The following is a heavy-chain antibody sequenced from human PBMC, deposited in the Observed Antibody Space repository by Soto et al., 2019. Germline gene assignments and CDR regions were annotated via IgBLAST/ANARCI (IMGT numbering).Heavy chain of an antibody. CDR3: ARENNVLPGGYFDY. Sequence: SETLSLTCAVSGGSISSGGYSWSWIRQPAGKGLEWIGYIYHSGSTYYNPSFKSRVTISVDRSKNQFSLKLSSVTAADTAVYYCARENNVLPGGYFDYWGQGTLVTVSS. J-gene: IGHJ4*02. CDR2: IYHSGST. D-gene: IGHD3-10*01. V-gene: IGHV4-30-2*01. CDR1: GGSISSGGYS.